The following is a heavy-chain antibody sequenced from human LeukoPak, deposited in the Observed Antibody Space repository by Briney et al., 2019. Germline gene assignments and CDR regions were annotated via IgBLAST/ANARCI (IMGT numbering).Heavy chain of an antibody. J-gene: IGHJ4*02. CDR3: ARQIASAGTAGFDF. CDR2: IYSTGST. CDR1: GASIGSHY. V-gene: IGHV4-4*07. D-gene: IGHD6-13*01. Sequence: SETLSLTCTVSGASIGSHYWSWIRQPAGKGLEWIGRIYSTGSTNYNPSLKSRVTMSVDTPKNQFSLRLRSVTAADTAVYYCARQIASAGTAGFDFWGQGALVTVSS.